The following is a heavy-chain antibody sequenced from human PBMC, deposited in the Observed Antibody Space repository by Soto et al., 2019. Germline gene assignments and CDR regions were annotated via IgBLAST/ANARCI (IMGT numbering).Heavy chain of an antibody. V-gene: IGHV1-18*01. CDR3: ARDFIPEYGDYAVGYYGMDV. D-gene: IGHD4-17*01. J-gene: IGHJ6*02. Sequence: QVQLVQSGAEVKKPGASVKVSCKASGYTFTSYGISWVRPAPGQGLEWMGWISAYNGNTNYAQKLQGRVTMTTDKSTSTAYLERRSLRAEDTAVYYCARDFIPEYGDYAVGYYGMDVWGQGTTVTVSS. CDR1: GYTFTSYG. CDR2: ISAYNGNT.